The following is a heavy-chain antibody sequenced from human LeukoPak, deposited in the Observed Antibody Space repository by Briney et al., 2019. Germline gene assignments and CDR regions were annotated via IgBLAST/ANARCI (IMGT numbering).Heavy chain of an antibody. V-gene: IGHV3-53*01. D-gene: IGHD3-10*01. Sequence: GSPRLSCAASGFTVSSNYMSGVRQAPTNGRERLSVIYSGGSTYYADSVKGRFTISRDNSKNTLYLQMNSLRAEDTAVYYCANAFWFGDLFADYWGQGTLVTVSS. J-gene: IGHJ4*02. CDR1: GFTVSSNY. CDR3: ANAFWFGDLFADY. CDR2: IYSGGST.